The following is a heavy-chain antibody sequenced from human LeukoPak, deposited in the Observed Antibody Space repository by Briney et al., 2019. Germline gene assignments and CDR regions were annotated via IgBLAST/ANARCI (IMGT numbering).Heavy chain of an antibody. D-gene: IGHD3-10*01. CDR1: GITFSSYA. Sequence: GGSLGLSCAASGITFSSYAMHWVRQAPGKGLEWVAVISYDANNKDYADSVKGRFTISRDNSKNTLYLQMNSLRPEDTAVYYCVTSSGPDFWGQGTLVTVSS. CDR2: ISYDANNK. J-gene: IGHJ4*02. V-gene: IGHV3-30*04. CDR3: VTSSGPDF.